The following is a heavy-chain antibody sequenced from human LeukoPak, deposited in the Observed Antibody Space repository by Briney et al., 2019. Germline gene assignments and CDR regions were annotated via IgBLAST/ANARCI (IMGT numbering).Heavy chain of an antibody. D-gene: IGHD3-10*01. CDR1: GGSISSYY. CDR3: ARHLDYYGSGTYEY. CDR2: IHSSGYT. Sequence: PSETLSLTCTVSGGSISSYYWSWIRQPPGKGLEWIGYIHSSGYTNYNPSLKSRVTMSIDTSKNQFSLKLGSVTAADTAVYYCARHLDYYGSGTYEYWGQGTLVTVSS. V-gene: IGHV4-59*08. J-gene: IGHJ4*02.